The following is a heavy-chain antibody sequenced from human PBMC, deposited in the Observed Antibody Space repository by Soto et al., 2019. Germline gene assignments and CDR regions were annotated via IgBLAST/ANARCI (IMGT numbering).Heavy chain of an antibody. V-gene: IGHV4-31*02. CDR2: IYYSGST. CDR1: GGSISSGGYY. CDR3: ARIHASGYYLYYFDY. D-gene: IGHD3-22*01. J-gene: IGHJ4*02. Sequence: SEPLSLTCTVSGGSISSGGYYWSWTRQHPGKGLEWIGYIYYSGSTYYNPSLKSRVTISVDTSKNQFSLKLSSVTAADTAVYYCARIHASGYYLYYFDYWGQGTLVTVSS.